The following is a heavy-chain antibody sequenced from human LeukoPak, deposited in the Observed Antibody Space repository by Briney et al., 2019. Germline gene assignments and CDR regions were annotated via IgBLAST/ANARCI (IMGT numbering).Heavy chain of an antibody. J-gene: IGHJ4*02. Sequence: PGGSLRLYCAASGFTFSSYAMSWVRQAPGKGLEWVSAISGSGGSTYYADSVKGRFTISRDNSKNTLYLQMNSLRAEDTAVYYCAKDTIFGVAIAFYFDYWGQGTLVTVSS. CDR1: GFTFSSYA. V-gene: IGHV3-23*01. CDR2: ISGSGGST. D-gene: IGHD3-3*01. CDR3: AKDTIFGVAIAFYFDY.